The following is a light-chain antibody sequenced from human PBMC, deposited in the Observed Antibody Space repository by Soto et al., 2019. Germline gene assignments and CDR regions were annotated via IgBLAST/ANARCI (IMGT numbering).Light chain of an antibody. J-gene: IGKJ2*01. Sequence: EIVLTQSPGTLSLSPGERATLSCRASQSVRSSYLAWFQQKPGQAPRLLIYGASSRATGIPDRFSGSESGTDFTLTIRRLEPEDSAVYYFQQYGSTPKTFGQGTKLEIK. CDR1: QSVRSSY. V-gene: IGKV3-20*01. CDR3: QQYGSTPKT. CDR2: GAS.